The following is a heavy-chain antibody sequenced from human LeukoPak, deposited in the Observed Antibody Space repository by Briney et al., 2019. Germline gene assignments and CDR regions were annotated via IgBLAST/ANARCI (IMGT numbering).Heavy chain of an antibody. V-gene: IGHV3-73*01. D-gene: IGHD3-22*01. CDR1: GFTFSGSA. Sequence: PGGSLRLSCAASGFTFSGSAMHWARQASGKGLEWVGRIRSKANSYATAYAASVKGRFTISRDDSKNTAYLQMNSLKTEDTAVYYCTRPMYYDSSGYYCFDYWGQGTLVTVSS. CDR2: IRSKANSYAT. J-gene: IGHJ4*02. CDR3: TRPMYYDSSGYYCFDY.